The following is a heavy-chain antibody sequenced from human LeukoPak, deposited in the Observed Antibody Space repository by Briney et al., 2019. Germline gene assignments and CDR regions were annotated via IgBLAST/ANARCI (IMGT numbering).Heavy chain of an antibody. CDR3: ARPSIAAAGTSFDY. Sequence: PGGSLRLSCAASGFTFSSYSMNWVRQAPGKGLEWASSISSSSSYIYYADSVKGRFTISRDNAKNSLYLQMNSLRAEDTAVYYCARPSIAAAGTSFDYWGQGTLVTVSS. V-gene: IGHV3-21*01. J-gene: IGHJ4*02. D-gene: IGHD6-13*01. CDR1: GFTFSSYS. CDR2: ISSSSSYI.